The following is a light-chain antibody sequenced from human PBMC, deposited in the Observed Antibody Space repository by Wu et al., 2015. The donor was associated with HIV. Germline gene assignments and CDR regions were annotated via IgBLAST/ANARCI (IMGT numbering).Light chain of an antibody. Sequence: EIVLTQSPATLSLSPGERATLFCGASQSVGGRFLAWYQQRPGLAPRLLIYGTSSRATGIPDRFSGSGSGTDFTLTISRLEPEDFAVYYCQQHESSPNSFGQGTKMEIK. V-gene: IGKV3D-20*01. CDR1: QSVGGRF. CDR2: GTS. CDR3: QQHESSPNS. J-gene: IGKJ2*03.